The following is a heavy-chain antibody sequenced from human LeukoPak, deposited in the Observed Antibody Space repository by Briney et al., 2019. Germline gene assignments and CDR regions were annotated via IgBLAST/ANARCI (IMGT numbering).Heavy chain of an antibody. CDR2: IKQDGCEK. J-gene: IGHJ4*02. Sequence: GGCLRLSCAASGFTCSSYWMSWVRQAPGKGLEWVANIKQDGCEKYYVDSVKGRFTISRDNAKNSLYLQMNSLRAEDTAVYYCARIRRGWSQNWDYWGQGTLVTVSS. D-gene: IGHD6-19*01. V-gene: IGHV3-7*01. CDR1: GFTCSSYW. CDR3: ARIRRGWSQNWDY.